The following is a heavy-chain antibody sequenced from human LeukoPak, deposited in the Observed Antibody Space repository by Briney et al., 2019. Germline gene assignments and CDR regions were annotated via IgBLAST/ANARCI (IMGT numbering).Heavy chain of an antibody. J-gene: IGHJ6*03. CDR1: GYTFTGYY. D-gene: IGHD3-10*01. V-gene: IGHV1-2*02. CDR2: INPNSGGT. CDR3: ARGRGGYGSGSYPHMDV. Sequence: ASVKVSCKASGYTFTGYYMHWVRQAPGQGLEWMGWINPNSGGTNYAQKFQGRVTMTRDTSISTAYMELSRLRSDDTAVYYCARGRGGYGSGSYPHMDVWGKGPRSPSP.